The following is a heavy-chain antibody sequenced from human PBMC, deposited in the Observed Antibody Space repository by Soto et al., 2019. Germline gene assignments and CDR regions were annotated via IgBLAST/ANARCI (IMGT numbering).Heavy chain of an antibody. CDR1: GYTFTSYY. V-gene: IGHV1-46*01. CDR3: ARGIVVVPAAIFDSSSWYSALSLDY. Sequence: GASVKVSCKASGYTFTSYYMHWVRQAPGQGLEWMGIINPSGGSTSYAQKFQGRVTMTGDTSTSTVYMELSSLRSEDTAVYYCARGIVVVPAAIFDSSSWYSALSLDYWGQGTLVTVSS. CDR2: INPSGGST. D-gene: IGHD2-2*02. J-gene: IGHJ4*02.